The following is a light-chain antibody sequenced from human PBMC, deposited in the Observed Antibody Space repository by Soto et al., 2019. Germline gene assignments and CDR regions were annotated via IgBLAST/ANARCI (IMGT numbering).Light chain of an antibody. V-gene: IGLV2-23*02. CDR1: SSDVGSYTL. CDR2: EVS. Sequence: QSVLTQPASVSGSPGQSITISCTGTSSDVGSYTLVSWYQQHPGKAPKLMIYEVSKRPSGVSNRFSGSKSGNTASLKISGLQAEDEADYYCCAYAGSSIHVVFGGGTKLTVL. J-gene: IGLJ2*01. CDR3: CAYAGSSIHVV.